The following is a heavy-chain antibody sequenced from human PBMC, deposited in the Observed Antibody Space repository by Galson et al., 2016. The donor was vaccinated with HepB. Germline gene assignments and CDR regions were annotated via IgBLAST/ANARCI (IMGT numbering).Heavy chain of an antibody. CDR2: ISTSSTYI. CDR3: ATFLETYYDSVFYFDY. V-gene: IGHV3-21*01. D-gene: IGHD3-22*01. J-gene: IGHJ4*02. Sequence: SLRLSCAASGFTFSSYSMNWVRQAPGKGLEWVSSISTSSTYINYADSVKGRFTISRDSSQNTLHLDLDSLRVEDTAVYYCATFLETYYDSVFYFDYWGQGTLVTVSS. CDR1: GFTFSSYS.